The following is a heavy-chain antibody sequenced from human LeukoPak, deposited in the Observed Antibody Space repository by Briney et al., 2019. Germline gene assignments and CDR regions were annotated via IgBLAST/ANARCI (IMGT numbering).Heavy chain of an antibody. J-gene: IGHJ4*02. D-gene: IGHD6-19*01. Sequence: GGSLRLSCAPSGFTFSSYAIRWVRQAPGEGLEWVSGISGSGDSTYYAGSVKGRFTIPRNNPKNTPYLQINRLRPEDTAVYYCARRSGIAVAGAFDYWGQGTLVTVSS. CDR1: GFTFSSYA. CDR2: ISGSGDST. V-gene: IGHV3-23*01. CDR3: ARRSGIAVAGAFDY.